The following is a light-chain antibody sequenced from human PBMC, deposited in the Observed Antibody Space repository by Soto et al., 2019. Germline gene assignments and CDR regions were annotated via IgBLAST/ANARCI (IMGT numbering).Light chain of an antibody. V-gene: IGLV2-8*01. J-gene: IGLJ2*01. CDR3: GSYTDTNTGL. CDR1: RADLGGYNY. CDR2: EFT. Sequence: QSALTHPPSASGSPGQSVTISCTGIRADLGGYNYVSWYQQHPGKAPRLIIYEFTKRPSGVPDRFSGSNSANTASLTVSGLQAEDEADYYCGSYTDTNTGLFGGGTKLTVL.